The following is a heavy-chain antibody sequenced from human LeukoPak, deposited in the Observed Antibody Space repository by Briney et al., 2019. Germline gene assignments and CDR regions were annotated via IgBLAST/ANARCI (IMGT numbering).Heavy chain of an antibody. Sequence: PSETLSLTCAVSGGSISSGGYSWSWIRQPPGKGLEWSGYIYHSGSTYYNPSLKSRATISVDRSKNQFSLKLSSVTAADTAVYYCARARDGYNYDYWGQGTLVTVSS. D-gene: IGHD5-24*01. V-gene: IGHV4-30-2*01. CDR1: GGSISSGGYS. J-gene: IGHJ4*02. CDR2: IYHSGST. CDR3: ARARDGYNYDY.